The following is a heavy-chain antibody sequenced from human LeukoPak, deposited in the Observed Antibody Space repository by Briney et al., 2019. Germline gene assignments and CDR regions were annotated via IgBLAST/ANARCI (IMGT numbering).Heavy chain of an antibody. V-gene: IGHV4-39*07. CDR2: VYYSGNT. CDR1: GGSITTISYY. CDR3: ARGNIAVAGLFDY. J-gene: IGHJ4*02. D-gene: IGHD6-19*01. Sequence: PSETLSLTCTVSGGSITTISYYWGWIRQPPGKGLEWIGSVYYSGNTYYNPSLKSRVTISVDKSKNQFSLILSSVTAADTAVYYCARGNIAVAGLFDYWGQGTLVTVSS.